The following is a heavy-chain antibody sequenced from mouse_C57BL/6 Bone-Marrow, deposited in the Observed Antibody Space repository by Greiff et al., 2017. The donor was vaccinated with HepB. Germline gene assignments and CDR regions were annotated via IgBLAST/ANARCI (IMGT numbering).Heavy chain of an antibody. D-gene: IGHD1-1*01. Sequence: QVQLKESGAELARPGASVKLSCKASGYTFTSYGISWVKQRTGQGLEWIGEIYPRSGNTYYNEKFKGKATLTADKSSSTAYMELRSLTSEDSAVYFCARGGYYGSPYWGQGTTLTVSS. CDR2: IYPRSGNT. V-gene: IGHV1-81*01. CDR3: ARGGYYGSPY. CDR1: GYTFTSYG. J-gene: IGHJ2*01.